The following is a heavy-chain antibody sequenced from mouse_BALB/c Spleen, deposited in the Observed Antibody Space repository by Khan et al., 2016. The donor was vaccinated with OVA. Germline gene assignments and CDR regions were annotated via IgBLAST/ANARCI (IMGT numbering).Heavy chain of an antibody. CDR2: INPSNGYT. CDR1: GYTFTSYT. V-gene: IGHV1-4*01. J-gene: IGHJ3*01. CDR3: VRDGDYQRNDGRVAY. D-gene: IGHD2-14*01. Sequence: QVQLKQSGAELARPGASVKMSCKASGYTFTSYTIHWIKKRPGQGLEWIGYINPSNGYTNYNQKFKDKATLTTDKSSTTAYLQLSSLTSDDSAVYKCVRDGDYQRNDGRVAYWGQGTPVTVS.